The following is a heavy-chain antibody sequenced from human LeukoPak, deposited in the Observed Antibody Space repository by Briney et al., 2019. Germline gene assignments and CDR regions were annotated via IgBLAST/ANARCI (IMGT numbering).Heavy chain of an antibody. V-gene: IGHV4-39*07. CDR1: GGSISSSSYY. Sequence: SETLSLTCTVSGGSISSSSYYWGWIRQPPGKGLEWIGSIYHSGSTYYNPSLKSRVTISVDTSKNQFSLKLSSVTAADTAVYYCARADPGGYYYDSSGYSLPFDYWGQGTLVTVSS. CDR3: ARADPGGYYYDSSGYSLPFDY. CDR2: IYHSGST. J-gene: IGHJ4*02. D-gene: IGHD3-22*01.